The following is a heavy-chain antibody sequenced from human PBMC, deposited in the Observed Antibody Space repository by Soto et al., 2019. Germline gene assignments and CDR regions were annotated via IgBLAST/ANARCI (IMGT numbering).Heavy chain of an antibody. CDR3: ARIRRPGGAILVRYYYYVRDV. CDR2: INHSGST. D-gene: IGHD3-16*01. V-gene: IGHV4-34*01. CDR1: GGSFSGYY. Sequence: SETLSLTCAVYGGSFSGYYWSWIRQPPGKGLEWIGEINHSGSTNYNPSLKSRVTISVDTSKNQFSLKLSSVTAADTAVYYCARIRRPGGAILVRYYYYVRDVGGKGTTFTVSS. J-gene: IGHJ6*04.